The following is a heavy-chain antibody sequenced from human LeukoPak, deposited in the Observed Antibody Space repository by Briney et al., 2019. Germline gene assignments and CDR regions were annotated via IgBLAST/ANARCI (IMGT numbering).Heavy chain of an antibody. J-gene: IGHJ4*02. Sequence: GGSLRLSYEASGFTFTKFWMSWVRQAPGKGLEWVANIQEDGKKENYVDSVKGRFTISRDNAKKSLYLQMNSLRAEDTALYYCAKEYDGSYYKGGYFDYWGQGTLVTVSS. CDR1: GFTFTKFW. D-gene: IGHD3-10*01. CDR2: IQEDGKKE. CDR3: AKEYDGSYYKGGYFDY. V-gene: IGHV3-7*03.